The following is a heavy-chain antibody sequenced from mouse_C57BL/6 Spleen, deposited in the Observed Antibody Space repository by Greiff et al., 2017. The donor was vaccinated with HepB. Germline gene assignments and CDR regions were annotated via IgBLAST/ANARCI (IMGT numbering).Heavy chain of an antibody. Sequence: VQLQQSGAELVRPGASVKLSCTASGFNIKDYYMHWVKQRPEQGLEWIGRIDPEDGDTEYAPKFKGKATMTADTSSNTAYLQLSSLTSEDTAVYYCTLIYCDYAMYCGGQGTAVTVSS. CDR3: TLIYCDYAMYC. CDR1: GFNIKDYY. D-gene: IGHD2-4*01. CDR2: IDPEDGDT. J-gene: IGHJ4*01. V-gene: IGHV14-1*01.